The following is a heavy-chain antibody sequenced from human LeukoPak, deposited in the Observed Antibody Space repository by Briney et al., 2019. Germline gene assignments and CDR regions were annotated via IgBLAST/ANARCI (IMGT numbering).Heavy chain of an antibody. CDR3: ARADYGGNRFDY. J-gene: IGHJ4*02. CDR2: VYYSGST. CDR1: GGSIGSYY. Sequence: SETLSLTCTVSGGSIGSYYWSWIRQPPGKGLEWIGYVYYSGSTNYNPFLKSRVTISVDTSKNQFSLNLSSVTAADTAVYFCARADYGGNRFDYWGPGTLVTVSS. D-gene: IGHD4-23*01. V-gene: IGHV4-59*01.